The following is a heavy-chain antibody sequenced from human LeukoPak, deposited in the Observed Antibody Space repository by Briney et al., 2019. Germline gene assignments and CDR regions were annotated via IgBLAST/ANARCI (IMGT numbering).Heavy chain of an antibody. V-gene: IGHV4-59*08. J-gene: IGHJ4*02. CDR2: IHYSGST. D-gene: IGHD6-19*01. CDR3: ARHTQSTGYYFDY. Sequence: SQTLSLTCTVSGGSVSNYYWSWIRQPPGKELEWIGFIHYSGSTKYNPSLESRVTILVDTSSNQFSLRLSSVTAEDTAVYYCARHTQSTGYYFDYWGQGTLVTVSS. CDR1: GGSVSNYY.